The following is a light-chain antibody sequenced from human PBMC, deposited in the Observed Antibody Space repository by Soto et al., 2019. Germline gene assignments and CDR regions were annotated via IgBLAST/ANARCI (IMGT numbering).Light chain of an antibody. Sequence: DIQMTQSPSTLSGSVGDRVTITCRANQSISFWLAWYQQKPGKAPKVLIYKASTLESGVPSTFSGSGSGTEFTLTINGLQPDDFATYYCQHYQSYLWTFGQGTKVDIK. CDR2: KAS. CDR1: QSISFW. V-gene: IGKV1-5*03. J-gene: IGKJ1*01. CDR3: QHYQSYLWT.